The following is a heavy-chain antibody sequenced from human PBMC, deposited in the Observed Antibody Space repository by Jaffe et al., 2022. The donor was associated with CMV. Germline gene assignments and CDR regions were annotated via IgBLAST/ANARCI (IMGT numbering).Heavy chain of an antibody. CDR1: GGSISSSSYY. Sequence: QLQLQESGPGLVKPSETLSLTCTVSGGSISSSSYYWGWIRQPPGKGLEWIGSIYYSGSTYYNPSLKSRVTISVDTSKNQFSLKLSSVTAADTAVYYCATPGRTNGDVLMVSLDVWGQGTTVTVSS. CDR3: ATPGRTNGDVLMVSLDV. V-gene: IGHV4-39*01. D-gene: IGHD2-8*01. CDR2: IYYSGST. J-gene: IGHJ6*02.